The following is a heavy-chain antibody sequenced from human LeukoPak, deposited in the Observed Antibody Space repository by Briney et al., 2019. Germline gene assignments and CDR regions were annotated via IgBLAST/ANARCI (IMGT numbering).Heavy chain of an antibody. Sequence: PGGSLRLSCAPSGFIFSTYSMNWVRQAPGKGLEWVSSISSRSSHIYYADSVKGRFTISRDNAKNSLYLQMNSLRGEDTAVYYCARDSHVWGSYRLFGYWGQGTLVTVSS. D-gene: IGHD3-16*01. CDR2: ISSRSSHI. CDR3: ARDSHVWGSYRLFGY. CDR1: GFIFSTYS. V-gene: IGHV3-21*01. J-gene: IGHJ4*02.